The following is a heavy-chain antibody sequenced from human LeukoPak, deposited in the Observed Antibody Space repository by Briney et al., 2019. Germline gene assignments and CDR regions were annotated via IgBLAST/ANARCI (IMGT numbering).Heavy chain of an antibody. CDR3: ATEITPYASGSYLDP. J-gene: IGHJ5*02. V-gene: IGHV3-7*01. Sequence: GGSLRLSCAASRLIFSSYWMSWVRQAPGKGLEWVANIKQDGSEKYYVDSVKGRFTISRDNAKKSLYLQMNSLRAEDTAVYYCATEITPYASGSYLDPWGQGTLVTVSS. CDR2: IKQDGSEK. CDR1: RLIFSSYW. D-gene: IGHD3-10*01.